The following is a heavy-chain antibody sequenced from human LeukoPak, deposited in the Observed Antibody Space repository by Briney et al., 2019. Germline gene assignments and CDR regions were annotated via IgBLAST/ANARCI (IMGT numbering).Heavy chain of an antibody. CDR1: DGSFSGYY. J-gene: IGHJ4*02. Sequence: PSETLSLTCAVYDGSFSGYYWSWIRQPPGKGLEWIGEINHSGSTNYNPSLKSRVTISLGTSRSQFSLKVRYVTAADTAVCYCARGLNDSWTVENYWGQGTLVTVSS. D-gene: IGHD3-3*01. CDR3: ARGLNDSWTVENY. CDR2: INHSGST. V-gene: IGHV4-34*01.